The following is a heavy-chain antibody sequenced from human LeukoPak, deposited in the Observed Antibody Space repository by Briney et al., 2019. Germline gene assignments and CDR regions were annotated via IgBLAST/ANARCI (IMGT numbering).Heavy chain of an antibody. V-gene: IGHV4-59*11. J-gene: IGHJ3*02. CDR2: IYYSGST. Sequence: PSETLSLTCTVSGGSISSHYWSWIRQPPGKGLEWIGYIYYSGSTNYNPSLKSRVTISVDTSKNQFSLKLSSVTAADTAVYYCARSCSSTSCYGGSAHDAFDIWGQGTMVIVSS. CDR3: ARSCSSTSCYGGSAHDAFDI. D-gene: IGHD2-2*01. CDR1: GGSISSHY.